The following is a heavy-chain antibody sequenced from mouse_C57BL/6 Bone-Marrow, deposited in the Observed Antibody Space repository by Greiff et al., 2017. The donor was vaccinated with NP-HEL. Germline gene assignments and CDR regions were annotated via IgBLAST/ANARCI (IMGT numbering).Heavy chain of an antibody. CDR3: ARRGFAY. CDR2: INPSTGGT. CDR1: GYSFTGYY. V-gene: IGHV1-42*01. J-gene: IGHJ3*01. Sequence: EVQLQQSGPELVKPGASVKISCKASGYSFTGYYMNWVKQSPEKSLEWIGEINPSTGGTTYNQKFKAKATLTVDKSSSTAYIQLKSLTSEDSAVYYCARRGFAYWGQGTLVTVSA.